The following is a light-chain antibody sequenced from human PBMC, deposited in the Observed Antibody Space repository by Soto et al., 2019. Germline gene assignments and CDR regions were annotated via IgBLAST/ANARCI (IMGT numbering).Light chain of an antibody. Sequence: EIVLTQSPGTLSLSPGERATLSCRASQSITNNYVAWYQQKPGQAPRLLIYLASNRAAGIPDRFSGSGPGADFTLTINRLEPEDFAVYHCQQYGSSPWTFGQGTKVDIK. CDR2: LAS. V-gene: IGKV3-20*01. J-gene: IGKJ1*01. CDR1: QSITNNY. CDR3: QQYGSSPWT.